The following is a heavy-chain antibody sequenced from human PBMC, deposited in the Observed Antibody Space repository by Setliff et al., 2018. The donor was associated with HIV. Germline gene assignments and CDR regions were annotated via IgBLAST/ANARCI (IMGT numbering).Heavy chain of an antibody. D-gene: IGHD2-21*01. CDR1: GYTFTTYG. J-gene: IGHJ4*02. V-gene: IGHV1-18*01. CDR3: ARDSLSIRSMIGALDY. Sequence: ASVKVSCKASGYTFTTYGFNWVRQAPGQGLEWMGWISASSDNTNYAQKFQGRVTLTTDTSTNTVYMELKSLRSDDTAVYFCARDSLSIRSMIGALDYWGQGTLVTVSS. CDR2: ISASSDNT.